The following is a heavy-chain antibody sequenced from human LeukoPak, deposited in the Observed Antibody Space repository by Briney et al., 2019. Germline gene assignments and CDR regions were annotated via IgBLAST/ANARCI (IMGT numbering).Heavy chain of an antibody. CDR1: GFTFSSHG. J-gene: IGHJ4*02. CDR2: IRSDGSSN. V-gene: IGHV3-30*02. D-gene: IGHD2-15*01. Sequence: GGSLRLSCAASGFTFSSHGMHWVRQAPGKGLEWVTFIRSDGSSNYYGDSVKGRFTLSRDNFKNTLSLQMNSLRAEDTAVYYCAKDPGCSGGSCYLKLDYWGQGTLVTVSS. CDR3: AKDPGCSGGSCYLKLDY.